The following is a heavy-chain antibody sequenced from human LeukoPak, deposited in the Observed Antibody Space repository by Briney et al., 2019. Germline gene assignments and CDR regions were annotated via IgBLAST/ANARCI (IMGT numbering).Heavy chain of an antibody. Sequence: PGGSLRLSCTASGFTFGSYQMNWVRQAPGTGLEWLAYISSSGHITYYADSVKGRFAVSRDNAKNSLYLQMDSLRAEDTGIYYCARDPGPQGNLDYWGQGTQVIVSS. CDR1: GFTFGSYQ. CDR3: ARDPGPQGNLDY. V-gene: IGHV3-48*03. CDR2: ISSSGHIT. J-gene: IGHJ4*02. D-gene: IGHD1-14*01.